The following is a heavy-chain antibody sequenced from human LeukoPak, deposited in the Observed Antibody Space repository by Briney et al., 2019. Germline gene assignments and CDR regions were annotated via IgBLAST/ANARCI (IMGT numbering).Heavy chain of an antibody. CDR3: AGSDRTMLVTTVTTSRDYWYFDL. Sequence: PGGSLRLSCAASGFTVSSNYMSWVRQAPGKGLEWVSVIYSGGSTYYADSVKGRFTISRDNSKNTLYLQMNSLRAEDTAVYYCAGSDRTMLVTTVTTSRDYWYFDLWGRGTLVTVSS. CDR2: IYSGGST. V-gene: IGHV3-66*01. CDR1: GFTVSSNY. J-gene: IGHJ2*01. D-gene: IGHD4-17*01.